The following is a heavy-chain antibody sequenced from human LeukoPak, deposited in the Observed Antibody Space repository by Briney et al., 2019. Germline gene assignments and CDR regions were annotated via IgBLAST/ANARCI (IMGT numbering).Heavy chain of an antibody. Sequence: GGSLRLSCAASGFTFSDYYMSCIRQAPGKGLEWGLYISSSGSTIYYAYSVKGRFTISRDNAKNSLYLQMNSLRAEDTAVYYCARDRGKLLPDFDYWGQGTLVTVSS. CDR2: ISSSGSTI. CDR3: ARDRGKLLPDFDY. CDR1: GFTFSDYY. D-gene: IGHD2-15*01. J-gene: IGHJ4*02. V-gene: IGHV3-11*01.